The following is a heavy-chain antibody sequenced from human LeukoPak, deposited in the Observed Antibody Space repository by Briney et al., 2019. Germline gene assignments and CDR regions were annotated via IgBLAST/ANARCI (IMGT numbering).Heavy chain of an antibody. CDR1: GGSFSGYY. J-gene: IGHJ5*02. V-gene: IGHV4-34*01. CDR2: INHSGST. Sequence: SETLSLTCAVYGGSFSGYYWSWIRQPPGKGLEWIGEINHSGSTNYNPSLKSRVTISVDTSKNQFSLKLSSVTAADTAVYYCARDVPCSGGSCYPRRWFDPWGQGTLVTVSS. D-gene: IGHD2-15*01. CDR3: ARDVPCSGGSCYPRRWFDP.